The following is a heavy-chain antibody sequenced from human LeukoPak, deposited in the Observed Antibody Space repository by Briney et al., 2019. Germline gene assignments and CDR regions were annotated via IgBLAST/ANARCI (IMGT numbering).Heavy chain of an antibody. D-gene: IGHD4-17*01. J-gene: IGHJ6*02. Sequence: SVKVSCKASGGTFSSYTISWVRQAPGQGLEWMGRIIPILGIANYAQKFQGRVTITADKSTSTAYMELSSLRSEDTAVYYCARDRDGDYVYYYYGMDIWGQGTTVTVSS. V-gene: IGHV1-69*04. CDR3: ARDRDGDYVYYYYGMDI. CDR1: GGTFSSYT. CDR2: IIPILGIA.